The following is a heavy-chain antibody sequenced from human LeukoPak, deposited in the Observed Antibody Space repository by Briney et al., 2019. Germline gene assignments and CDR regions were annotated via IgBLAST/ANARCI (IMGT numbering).Heavy chain of an antibody. V-gene: IGHV3-74*01. Sequence: PGGSLRLSCAASGFTFSSYWMQWVRQAPVEGLVWVSRINSDGSTTNYADSVKGRFTISRDNAKNTLYLQMNSLRDEDTAVYYCTRTGDYYYAYWGQGTLVTVSS. CDR2: INSDGSTT. CDR1: GFTFSSYW. D-gene: IGHD3-3*01. CDR3: TRTGDYYYAY. J-gene: IGHJ4*02.